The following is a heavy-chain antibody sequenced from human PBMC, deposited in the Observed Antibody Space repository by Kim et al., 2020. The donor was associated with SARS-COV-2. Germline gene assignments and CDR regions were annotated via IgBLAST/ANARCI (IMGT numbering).Heavy chain of an antibody. CDR1: GYTFTHYG. D-gene: IGHD3-10*01. CDR2: ISSCNGNT. J-gene: IGHJ6*01. Sequence: ASVKVSCKASGYTFTHYGISWVRQAPGQGLEWMGWISSCNGNTYYAEKFRGRVTLTTDASTTTVYMELSSLRSDDTAVFYCVRGGTGGGPTDDYYGMDLW. V-gene: IGHV1-18*01. CDR3: VRGGTGGGPTDDYYGMDL.